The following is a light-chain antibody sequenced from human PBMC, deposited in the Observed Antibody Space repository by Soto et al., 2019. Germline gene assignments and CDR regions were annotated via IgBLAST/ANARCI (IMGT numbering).Light chain of an antibody. J-gene: IGKJ4*01. CDR2: WAS. V-gene: IGKV4-1*01. Sequence: DLVMSQYPYSLAVSLGERATINCKSSQSVLYSSNNKNYLAWYQQKPGQPPKLLIYWASTRESGVPDRFSGSGSGTDFTLTISSLQAEDVAVYYCQQYYSTPHTFGGGTKVDIK. CDR1: QSVLYSSNNKNY. CDR3: QQYYSTPHT.